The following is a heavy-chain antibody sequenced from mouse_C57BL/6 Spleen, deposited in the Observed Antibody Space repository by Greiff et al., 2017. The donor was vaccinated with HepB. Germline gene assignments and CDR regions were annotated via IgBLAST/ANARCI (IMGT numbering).Heavy chain of an antibody. J-gene: IGHJ4*01. D-gene: IGHD2-3*01. Sequence: QVQLQQSGPELVKPGASVKISCKASGYAFSSSWMNWVKQRPGKGLEWIGRIYPGDGDTNYKWKFKGKATLTADKSSSTAYMQLSSLASEDSAVYFWARDGYYVGYYAMDYWGQGTSVTVSS. CDR3: ARDGYYVGYYAMDY. V-gene: IGHV1-82*01. CDR2: IYPGDGDT. CDR1: GYAFSSSW.